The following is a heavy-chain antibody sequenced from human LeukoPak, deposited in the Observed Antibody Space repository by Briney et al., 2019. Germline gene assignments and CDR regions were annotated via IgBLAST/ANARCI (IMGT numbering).Heavy chain of an antibody. Sequence: SETLSLTCTVSGGSISSSSYYWGWIRQPPGKGLEWIGSIYYSGSTYYNPSLKSRVTISVDTSKNQFSLKLSSVTAADTAVYYCARAAAGYGVEYFQHWGQGTLVTVSS. J-gene: IGHJ1*01. D-gene: IGHD4-17*01. CDR1: GGSISSSSYY. CDR2: IYYSGST. V-gene: IGHV4-39*07. CDR3: ARAAAGYGVEYFQH.